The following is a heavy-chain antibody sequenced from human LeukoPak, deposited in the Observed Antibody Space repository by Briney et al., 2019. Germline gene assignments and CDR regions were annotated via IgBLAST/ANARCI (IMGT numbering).Heavy chain of an antibody. CDR3: AKDTGFEAWGNWFDP. Sequence: PGGSLRLSCAASGFTFSSYGMHWVRQAPGKGLEWVAVISYDGSNKYYADSVKGRFTISRDNSKNTLYLQMNSLRAEDTAVYYCAKDTGFEAWGNWFDPWGQGTLVTVSS. CDR2: ISYDGSNK. CDR1: GFTFSSYG. V-gene: IGHV3-30*18. D-gene: IGHD2-8*02. J-gene: IGHJ5*02.